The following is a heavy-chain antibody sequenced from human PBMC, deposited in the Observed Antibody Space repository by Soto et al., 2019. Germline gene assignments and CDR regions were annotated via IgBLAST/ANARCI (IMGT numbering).Heavy chain of an antibody. J-gene: IGHJ4*02. CDR3: ARGVSKYSSSCTLLYYLDY. V-gene: IGHV4-34*01. CDR1: GGSFSGYY. D-gene: IGHD6-13*01. Sequence: SETLSLTCAVYGGSFSGYYWSWIRQPPGKGLEWIGEINHSGSTNYNPSLKSRVTISVDTSKNQFSLKLSSVTAADTAVYYCARGVSKYSSSCTLLYYLDYWGQRTPVIVSA. CDR2: INHSGST.